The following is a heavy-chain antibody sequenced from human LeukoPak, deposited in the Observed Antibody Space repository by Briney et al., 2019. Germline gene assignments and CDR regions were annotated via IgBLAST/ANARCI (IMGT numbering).Heavy chain of an antibody. CDR1: VGTFSSYA. J-gene: IGHJ4*02. Sequence: SVKVSCKASVGTFSSYAISWVRQAPGHGLGWMGRIIPIFGTANYTQKFQGRVTITTDESTSTAYMELSSLRSEDTAVYYCARVASGEGWHDYWGQGTLVTVSS. CDR3: ARVASGEGWHDY. V-gene: IGHV1-69*05. CDR2: IIPIFGTA. D-gene: IGHD5-24*01.